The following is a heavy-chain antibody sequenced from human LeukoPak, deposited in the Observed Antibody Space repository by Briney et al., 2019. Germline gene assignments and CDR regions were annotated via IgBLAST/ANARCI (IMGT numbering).Heavy chain of an antibody. CDR1: GVSVSSDSYF. V-gene: IGHV4-61*01. CDR3: AKDRGTYGPSAFDI. D-gene: IGHD4-17*01. Sequence: SETLSLTCTVSGVSVSSDSYFWSWIRQPPGKGLEWIGYIYYSGSTNYNPSLKSRVTISVDTSKNQFSLKLSSVTAADTAVYYCAKDRGTYGPSAFDIWGQGTMVTVSS. CDR2: IYYSGST. J-gene: IGHJ3*02.